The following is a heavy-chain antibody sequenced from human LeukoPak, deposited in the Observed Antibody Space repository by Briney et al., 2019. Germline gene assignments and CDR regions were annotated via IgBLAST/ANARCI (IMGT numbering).Heavy chain of an antibody. J-gene: IGHJ5*02. V-gene: IGHV4-34*01. D-gene: IGHD2-2*01. CDR1: GGSFSGYY. CDR2: INHSGST. CDR3: ARGRLSSVVVPAARNNWLDL. Sequence: SETLSLTCAAYGGSFSGYYWSWIRQPPGKGLEWIGEINHSGSTNYNPSLKSRVTISVDTSKNQSSLKLSSVTAADTAVYYCARGRLSSVVVPAARNNWLDLWGQGTLVTVSS.